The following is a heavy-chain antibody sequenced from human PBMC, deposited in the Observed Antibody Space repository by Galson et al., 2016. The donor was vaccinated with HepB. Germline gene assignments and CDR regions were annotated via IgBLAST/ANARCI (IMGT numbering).Heavy chain of an antibody. CDR1: GYTFPSFG. Sequence: SVKVSCKASGYTFPSFGVTWVRQAPGHGLEWMGWISAYNGNTKYAQKPQGRVTMTTDTSTSTAYMELRSLRSDDTAIYYCARVGLYYDILNGIYNVFSAEDYWGQGTLVTVSS. D-gene: IGHD3-9*01. V-gene: IGHV1-18*04. CDR3: ARVGLYYDILNGIYNVFSAEDY. J-gene: IGHJ4*02. CDR2: ISAYNGNT.